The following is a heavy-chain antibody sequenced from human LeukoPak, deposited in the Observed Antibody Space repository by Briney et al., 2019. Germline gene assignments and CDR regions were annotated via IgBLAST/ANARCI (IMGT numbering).Heavy chain of an antibody. Sequence: SETLSLTCAVYGGSFSGYYWSWIRQPPGKGLEWIGEINHSGSTNYNPSLKSRVTISVDTSKNQFSLKLSSVTAADTAVYYCARFNYDILTGPQYYFDYWGQGTLVTVSS. D-gene: IGHD3-9*01. CDR3: ARFNYDILTGPQYYFDY. CDR2: INHSGST. CDR1: GGSFSGYY. J-gene: IGHJ4*02. V-gene: IGHV4-34*01.